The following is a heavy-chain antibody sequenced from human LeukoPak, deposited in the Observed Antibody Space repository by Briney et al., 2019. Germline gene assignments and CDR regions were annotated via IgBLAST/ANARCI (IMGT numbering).Heavy chain of an antibody. CDR3: ARGRLHYGSGSYYKTFDY. CDR1: GGSISSGGYY. D-gene: IGHD3-10*01. Sequence: PSQTLSLTCTVSGGSISSGGYYWSWIRQPPGKGLEWIGYIYHSGSTYYNPSLKSRVTISVDTSKNQFSLKLSSVTAADTAVYYCARGRLHYGSGSYYKTFDYWGQGTLVTVSS. V-gene: IGHV4-30-2*01. CDR2: IYHSGST. J-gene: IGHJ4*02.